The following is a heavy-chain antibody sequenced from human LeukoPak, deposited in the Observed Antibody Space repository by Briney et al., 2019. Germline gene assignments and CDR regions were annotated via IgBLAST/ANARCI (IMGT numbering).Heavy chain of an antibody. J-gene: IGHJ6*03. CDR1: GFTFSSYE. CDR2: ISSSGSTI. CDR3: ARVYYDSSGYYGGYYYYYMDV. D-gene: IGHD3-22*01. V-gene: IGHV3-48*03. Sequence: GGSLRLSCGAPGFTFSSYEMNWVRQAPGKGLEWVSYISSSGSTIYYADSVKGRFTISRDNAKNSLYLQMNSLRAEDTAVYYCARVYYDSSGYYGGYYYYYMDVWGKGTTVTISS.